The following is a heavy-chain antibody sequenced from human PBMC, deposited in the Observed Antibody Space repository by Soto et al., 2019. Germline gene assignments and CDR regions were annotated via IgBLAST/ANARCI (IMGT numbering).Heavy chain of an antibody. CDR2: MSHDGSNK. CDR1: GFTFSGYA. Sequence: PGGSLRLSCAASGFTFSGYALHWVRQAPGKGLEFVALMSHDGSNKYYADSVKGRFTISRDNSKSTLYLQMNSLRPEDTAVYYCARPNTAMAYHYYYYAMDVWGQGTTVTVSS. J-gene: IGHJ6*02. CDR3: ARPNTAMAYHYYYYAMDV. V-gene: IGHV3-30-3*01. D-gene: IGHD5-18*01.